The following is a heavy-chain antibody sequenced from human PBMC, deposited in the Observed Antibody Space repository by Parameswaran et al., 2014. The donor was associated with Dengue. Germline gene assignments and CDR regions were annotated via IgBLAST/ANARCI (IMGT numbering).Heavy chain of an antibody. V-gene: IGHV3-11*03. J-gene: IGHJ5*02. Sequence: RWIRQPPGKGLEWVSYISSSSSYTNYADSVKGRFTISRDNAKNSLYLQMNSLRAEDTAVYYCARNDYSNYGWFDPWGQGTLVTVSS. D-gene: IGHD4-11*01. CDR2: ISSSSSYT. CDR3: ARNDYSNYGWFDP.